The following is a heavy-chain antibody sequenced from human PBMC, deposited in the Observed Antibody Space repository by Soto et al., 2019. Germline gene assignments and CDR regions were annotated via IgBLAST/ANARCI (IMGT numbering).Heavy chain of an antibody. J-gene: IGHJ6*03. CDR2: ISGSGGST. D-gene: IGHD6-19*01. V-gene: IGHV3-23*01. Sequence: GGSLRLSCAASGFTFSSYAMSWVRQAPGKGLEWVSAISGSGGSTYYADSVKGRFTISRDNSKNTLYLQMNSLRSEDTAVYYCAKDRRDSSGWPYYYYYYMDVWGKGTTVTVSS. CDR3: AKDRRDSSGWPYYYYYYMDV. CDR1: GFTFSSYA.